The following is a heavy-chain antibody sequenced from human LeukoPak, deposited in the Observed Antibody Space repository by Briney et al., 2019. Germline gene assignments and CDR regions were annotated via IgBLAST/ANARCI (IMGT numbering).Heavy chain of an antibody. Sequence: GGSLRLSCAASGFTFSNYDMTWVRQAPGKGLEWVSSISATTIYRFSAGSVRGRFTTSRDNVENSLYLHMNDLRREDTAVYYCARIGLGRDAYNSFDYWGQGTLVIVSS. CDR1: GFTFSNYD. CDR3: ARIGLGRDAYNSFDY. J-gene: IGHJ4*02. D-gene: IGHD5-24*01. V-gene: IGHV3-21*01. CDR2: ISATTIYR.